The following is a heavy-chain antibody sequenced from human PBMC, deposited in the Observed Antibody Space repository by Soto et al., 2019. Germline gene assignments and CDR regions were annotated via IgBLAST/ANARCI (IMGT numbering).Heavy chain of an antibody. CDR3: VVVPAATGFGYYYYMDV. V-gene: IGHV1-69*02. J-gene: IGHJ6*03. Sequence: SVKVSCKASGGTFSSYTISWVRQAPGQGLEWMGRIIPILGIANYAQKFQGRVTITADKSTSTAYMELSSLRSEDTAVYYCVVVPAATGFGYYYYMDVWGKGTTVTVSS. D-gene: IGHD2-2*01. CDR2: IIPILGIA. CDR1: GGTFSSYT.